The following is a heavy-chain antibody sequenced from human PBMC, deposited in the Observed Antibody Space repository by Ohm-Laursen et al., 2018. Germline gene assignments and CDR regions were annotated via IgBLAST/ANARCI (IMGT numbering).Heavy chain of an antibody. Sequence: GASVKVSCNASGYTFINYFMHWVRQAPGQGLEWMGIINPSGGSTTYAQKFQGRVTVTRDTSTSTVYMELTSLRSEDTAVYYCARDSQTYTSGLRFWGQGTLVTVSS. J-gene: IGHJ4*02. CDR3: ARDSQTYTSGLRF. D-gene: IGHD6-19*01. CDR2: INPSGGST. CDR1: GYTFINYF. V-gene: IGHV1-46*01.